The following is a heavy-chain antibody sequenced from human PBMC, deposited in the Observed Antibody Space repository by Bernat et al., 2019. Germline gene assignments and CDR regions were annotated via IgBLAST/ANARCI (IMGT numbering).Heavy chain of an antibody. V-gene: IGHV4-59*01. Sequence: QVQLQESGPGLVKPSETLSLTCTVSGGSISSYYWSWIRQPPGKGLEWIGYIYYSGSTNYNPSLTSRVTISVDTSKNQFSLKMSSVTTADTAVYYCAMQYNSSSKAFDSWGQGVLVTVSS. CDR2: IYYSGST. CDR1: GGSISSYY. CDR3: AMQYNSSSKAFDS. J-gene: IGHJ4*02. D-gene: IGHD2/OR15-2a*01.